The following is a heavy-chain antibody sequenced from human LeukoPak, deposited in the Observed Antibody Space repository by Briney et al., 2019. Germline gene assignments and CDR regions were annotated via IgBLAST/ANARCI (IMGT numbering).Heavy chain of an antibody. D-gene: IGHD6-19*01. J-gene: IGHJ4*02. CDR1: GGSISNSY. V-gene: IGHV4-59*01. Sequence: PSETLSLTCTVSGGSISNSYCIWIRQPPGKGLEWIGYIHYSGGTNYNPSFKSRVTISVDTSKNQFSLKMSSVTAADTAVYYCARNSAGYSSGWYGYWGQGTLVTVSS. CDR2: IHYSGGT. CDR3: ARNSAGYSSGWYGY.